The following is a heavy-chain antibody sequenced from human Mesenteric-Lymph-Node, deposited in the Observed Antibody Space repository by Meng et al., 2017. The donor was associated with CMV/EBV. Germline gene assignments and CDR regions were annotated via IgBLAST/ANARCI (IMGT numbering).Heavy chain of an antibody. D-gene: IGHD5-12*01. CDR3: ARDGYSGYGYYFDY. J-gene: IGHJ4*02. CDR2: IRSKANSYAT. V-gene: IGHV3-73*01. Sequence: GGSLRLSCAASGFTFSGSAMHWVRQASGKGLEWVGRIRSKANSYATAYAASVKGRFTISRDDSKNTAYLQMNSLKTEDTAVYYCARDGYSGYGYYFDYWGQGTLVTVSS. CDR1: GFTFSGSA.